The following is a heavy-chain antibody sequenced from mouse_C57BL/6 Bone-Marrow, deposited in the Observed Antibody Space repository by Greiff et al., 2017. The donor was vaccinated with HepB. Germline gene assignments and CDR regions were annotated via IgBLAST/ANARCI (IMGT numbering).Heavy chain of an antibody. Sequence: EVQGAESGGGLVKPGGSLKLSCAASGFTFSSYAMSWVRQTPEKRLEWVATISDGGSYTYYPDNVKGRFTISRDNAKNNLYLQMSHLKSEDTAMYYCARGTNWDYAMDYWGQGTSVTVSS. CDR1: GFTFSSYA. J-gene: IGHJ4*01. D-gene: IGHD4-1*01. CDR2: ISDGGSYT. V-gene: IGHV5-4*01. CDR3: ARGTNWDYAMDY.